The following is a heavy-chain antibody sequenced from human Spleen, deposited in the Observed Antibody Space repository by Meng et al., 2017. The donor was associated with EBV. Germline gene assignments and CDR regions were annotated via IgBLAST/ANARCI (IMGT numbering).Heavy chain of an antibody. CDR2: IYHSGST. Sequence: QVQRQGSGPGLVKPSGTLSLSRPVSGCSVSRGSYYWIWSRQPPGKGLEWIGYIYHSGSTKYNPSLTSRVTISVDTSKNQFSLNLRSVTAADTAVYYCARDGYSSGIDYWGQGTLVTVSS. CDR3: ARDGYSSGIDY. J-gene: IGHJ4*02. V-gene: IGHV4-61*01. D-gene: IGHD6-19*01. CDR1: GCSVSRGSYY.